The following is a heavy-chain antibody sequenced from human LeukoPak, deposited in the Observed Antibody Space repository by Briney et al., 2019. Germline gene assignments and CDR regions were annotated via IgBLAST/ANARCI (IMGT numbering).Heavy chain of an antibody. CDR3: ARPYCSGASCHSPPDY. Sequence: GGSLRLSCAASGFTFSSYGMHWVRQAPGKGLEWVAFIRYDGSNKYYADSVKGRFTISRDNSKNTLYLQMNSLRAEDTAVYYCARPYCSGASCHSPPDYWGQGTLVTVSS. D-gene: IGHD2-15*01. V-gene: IGHV3-30*02. J-gene: IGHJ4*02. CDR2: IRYDGSNK. CDR1: GFTFSSYG.